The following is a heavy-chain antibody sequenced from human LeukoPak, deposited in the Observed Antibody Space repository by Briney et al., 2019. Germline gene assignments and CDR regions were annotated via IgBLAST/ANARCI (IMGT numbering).Heavy chain of an antibody. V-gene: IGHV3-30*18. J-gene: IGHJ4*02. CDR1: GFIFSSYA. Sequence: GRSLRLSCAACGFIFSSYAMHWVRQAPGRGLEWVAVISYDGSNKFYADSVKGRFTISRDNSKNTLYLQMNSLRAEDTAVYYCAKRGGLPSVVSNYFYYWGQGTLVTVSS. CDR2: ISYDGSNK. CDR3: AKRGGLPSVVSNYFYY. D-gene: IGHD2/OR15-2a*01.